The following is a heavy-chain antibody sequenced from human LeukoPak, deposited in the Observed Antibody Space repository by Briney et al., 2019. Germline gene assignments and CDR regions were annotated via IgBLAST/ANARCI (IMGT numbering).Heavy chain of an antibody. Sequence: GGSLRLYCAASGFTYNKYAIQGVRQAPGKGLEGVAFIRNDGSNIYYAASVKGRFTISTDNSKTTVYLQMSGLRVDDTALYYCARDLAYLNHWGQGTLVTVSS. CDR1: GFTYNKYA. CDR3: ARDLAYLNH. CDR2: IRNDGSNI. V-gene: IGHV3-30*04. J-gene: IGHJ4*02.